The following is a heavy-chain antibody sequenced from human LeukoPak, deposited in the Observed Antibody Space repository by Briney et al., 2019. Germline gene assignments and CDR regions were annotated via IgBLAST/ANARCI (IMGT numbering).Heavy chain of an antibody. D-gene: IGHD6-25*01. J-gene: IGHJ3*02. CDR2: IYSGGST. Sequence: PGGSLRLSCAASGFTFSSNYMSWVRQAPGKGLEWVSVIYSGGSTYYTDSVKGRFTISRDNSKNTLYLQMNSLRAEDTAVYYCARVRRSRPGDAFDIWGQGTMVTVSS. V-gene: IGHV3-66*01. CDR1: GFTFSSNY. CDR3: ARVRRSRPGDAFDI.